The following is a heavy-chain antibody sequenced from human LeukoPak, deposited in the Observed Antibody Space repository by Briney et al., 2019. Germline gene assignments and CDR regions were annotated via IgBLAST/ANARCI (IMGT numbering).Heavy chain of an antibody. CDR2: IKQDGSEK. CDR1: GFTFSNYW. Sequence: GGSLRLSCAASGFTFSNYWMTWVRQAPGKGLEWVADIKQDGSEKLYVNSVRGRFTISRDNAKMSLFLQVNSLRAEDTAVYYCARDNGVVHGVYYMDVWGKGTTVTVS. CDR3: ARDNGVVHGVYYMDV. D-gene: IGHD3-3*01. J-gene: IGHJ6*03. V-gene: IGHV3-7*01.